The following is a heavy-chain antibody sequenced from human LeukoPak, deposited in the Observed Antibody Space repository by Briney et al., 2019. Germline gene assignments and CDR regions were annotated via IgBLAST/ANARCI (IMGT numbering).Heavy chain of an antibody. D-gene: IGHD1-1*01. V-gene: IGHV1-18*04. J-gene: IGHJ6*02. Sequence: AAVKDSCKDSRYTFTSYGISSVRQAPGQGGEWVGCISADNDNTYYAQRVWGRVTLTTDIYTTTAYMELKSLRYDETAVYYGARDKGLGGKYYDSFYGMDDWGQGTTVTVSS. CDR2: ISADNDNT. CDR1: RYTFTSYG. CDR3: ARDKGLGGKYYDSFYGMDD.